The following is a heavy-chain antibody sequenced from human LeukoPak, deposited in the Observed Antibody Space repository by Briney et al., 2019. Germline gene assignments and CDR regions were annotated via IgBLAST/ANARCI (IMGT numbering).Heavy chain of an antibody. Sequence: ASVTVSCKASGYTFTIYYMHWVRQAPGQGLECLGWINPNRGDTKYAQKFQGRVTMTRDTSISTAYMEVTRLTSDDTAVYYCARDIGELRLDYWGQGTLVTVSS. CDR3: ARDIGELRLDY. D-gene: IGHD3-10*01. V-gene: IGHV1-2*02. J-gene: IGHJ4*02. CDR1: GYTFTIYY. CDR2: INPNRGDT.